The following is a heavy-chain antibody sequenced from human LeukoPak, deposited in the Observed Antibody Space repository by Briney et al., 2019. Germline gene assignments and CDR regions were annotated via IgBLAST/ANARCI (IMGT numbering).Heavy chain of an antibody. CDR2: INHSGST. J-gene: IGHJ4*02. CDR1: GGSFSPYY. V-gene: IGHV4-34*01. CDR3: ARGGFYCGGDCYVDY. D-gene: IGHD2-21*02. Sequence: TSETLSLTCAVYGGSFSPYYWSWIRQPPGKGLEWIGEINHSGSTNYDPSLKSRVTISVDTSKNQFSLRLSSVTAADTAVYYCARGGFYCGGDCYVDYWGQGTLVTVSS.